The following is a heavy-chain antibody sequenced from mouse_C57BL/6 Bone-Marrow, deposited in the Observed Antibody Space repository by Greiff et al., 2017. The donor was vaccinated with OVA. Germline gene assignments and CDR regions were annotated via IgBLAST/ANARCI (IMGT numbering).Heavy chain of an antibody. J-gene: IGHJ4*01. CDR3: ANYYGSPYYAMDY. CDR1: GYTFTDYY. CDR2: INPNNGGT. V-gene: IGHV1-26*01. D-gene: IGHD1-1*01. Sequence: EVQLQQSGPELVKPGASVKISCKASGYTFTDYYMNWVKQSHGKSLEWIGDINPNNGGTSYNQKFKGKATLTVDKSSSTAYMELRRLTSEDSAVYYCANYYGSPYYAMDYWGQGTSVTVSS.